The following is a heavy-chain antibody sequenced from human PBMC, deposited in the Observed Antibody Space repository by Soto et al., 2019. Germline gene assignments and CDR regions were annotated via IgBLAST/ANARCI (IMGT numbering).Heavy chain of an antibody. J-gene: IGHJ5*02. CDR1: GGSVSSGSYY. D-gene: IGHD6-13*01. CDR3: ARGSENWYSSSWDGGDWCDP. CDR2: NYYSGST. Sequence: QVQLQESGPGLVKPSETLSLTCTASGGSVSSGSYYWSWIRQPPGKGLEWIGYNYYSGSTNYNPSHKSRVTISVDTSKNQFSLKLSSVTAADTAVYYCARGSENWYSSSWDGGDWCDPWGQGTLVTVSS. V-gene: IGHV4-61*01.